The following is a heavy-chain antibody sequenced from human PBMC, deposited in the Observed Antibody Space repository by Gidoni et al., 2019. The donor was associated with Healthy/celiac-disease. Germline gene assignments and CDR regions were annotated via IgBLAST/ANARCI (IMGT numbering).Heavy chain of an antibody. J-gene: IGHJ6*02. Sequence: QVQLQESGPGLVKPSQTLSLTCTVSGGSISSGSYYWSWIRQPAGKGLEWIGRIYTSGSTNYNPSLKSRVTIAVDTSKNQFSLKLSSVTAADTAVYYCARGHYYGSGRSFYYYYYGMDVWGQGTTVTVSS. CDR1: GGSISSGSYY. CDR3: ARGHYYGSGRSFYYYYYGMDV. CDR2: IYTSGST. V-gene: IGHV4-61*02. D-gene: IGHD3-10*01.